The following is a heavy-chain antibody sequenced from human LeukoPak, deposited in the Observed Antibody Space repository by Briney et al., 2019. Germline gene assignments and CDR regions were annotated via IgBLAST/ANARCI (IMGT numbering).Heavy chain of an antibody. J-gene: IGHJ5*02. Sequence: SSETLSLTCTVSGGSISRYYWSWIRQPPGKGLEWIGYKDYSGSTNYNRSLKSRVTISVDTSKNQFSLKLMSVTAADTAVYYCARDSGTTGEVKFDPWGQGTLVTVSS. V-gene: IGHV4-59*12. CDR2: KDYSGST. D-gene: IGHD3-10*01. CDR3: ARDSGTTGEVKFDP. CDR1: GGSISRYY.